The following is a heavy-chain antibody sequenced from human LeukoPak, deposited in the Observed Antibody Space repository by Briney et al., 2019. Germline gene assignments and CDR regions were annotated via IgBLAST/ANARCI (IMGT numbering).Heavy chain of an antibody. CDR1: GYTFTSYG. V-gene: IGHV1-18*01. CDR3: ARGNNPYYYDSSGYLGGFDY. Sequence: GASVKVSCKASGYTFTSYGISWVRQAPGQGLEWMGWISAYNGNTNYAQKLQGRVTMTTDTSTSTAYMELRSLRSDDTAVYYCARGNNPYYYDSSGYLGGFDYWGQGTLVTVSS. J-gene: IGHJ4*02. CDR2: ISAYNGNT. D-gene: IGHD3-22*01.